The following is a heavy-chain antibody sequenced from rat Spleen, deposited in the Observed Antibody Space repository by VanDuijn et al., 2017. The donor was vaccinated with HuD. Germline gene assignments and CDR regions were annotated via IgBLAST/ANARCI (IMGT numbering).Heavy chain of an antibody. CDR2: IIYDGTNT. D-gene: IGHD1-2*01. J-gene: IGHJ4*01. V-gene: IGHV5-46*01. CDR1: GFTFSSFP. CDR3: ARGDYSSYYYVMDA. Sequence: EVQLVESGGGLVQPRRSMKLSCAASGFTFSSFPMAWVRQAPTKGLEWVAAIIYDGTNTYYRDSVKGRFTISRDNAKSTLYLQMDSLRSEDTATYYCARGDYSSYYYVMDAWGQGASVTVSS.